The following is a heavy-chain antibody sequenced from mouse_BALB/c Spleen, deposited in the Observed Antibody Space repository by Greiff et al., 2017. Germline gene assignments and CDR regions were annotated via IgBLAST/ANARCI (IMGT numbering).Heavy chain of an antibody. D-gene: IGHD1-1*01. Sequence: EVHLVESGGGLVQPGGSLKLSCAASGFTFSSYGMSWVRQTPDKRLELVATINSNGGSTYYPDSVKGRFTISRDNAKNTLYLQMSSLKSEDTAMYYCARDNYYFAYWGQGTLVTVSA. CDR1: GFTFSSYG. J-gene: IGHJ3*01. V-gene: IGHV5-6-3*01. CDR2: INSNGGST. CDR3: ARDNYYFAY.